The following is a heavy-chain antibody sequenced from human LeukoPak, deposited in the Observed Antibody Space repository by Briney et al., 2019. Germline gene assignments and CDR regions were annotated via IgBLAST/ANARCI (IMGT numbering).Heavy chain of an antibody. Sequence: GASVKVSCKASGGTFSSYAISWVRQAPGQGLEWMGRIIPILGIANYAQKFQGRVTITADKSTSTAYMELSSLRSENTAVYYCAPFPTSASSVYWFDPWGQGTLVTVSS. V-gene: IGHV1-69*04. J-gene: IGHJ5*02. CDR1: GGTFSSYA. CDR3: APFPTSASSVYWFDP. CDR2: IIPILGIA. D-gene: IGHD2-21*01.